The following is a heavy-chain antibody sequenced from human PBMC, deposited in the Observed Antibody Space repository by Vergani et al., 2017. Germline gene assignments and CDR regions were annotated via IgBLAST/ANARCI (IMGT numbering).Heavy chain of an antibody. Sequence: QLHLQESGPGLVKPSETLSLTCTVSGGSITRSSYYWGWIRQPPGKGLEWIGNIYHSGCAYYNPSLKGRVTISVDTSKNQFSLEVTSVTAADTAFYFWSRTESFILRYFRWALWGQGTLVTVSS. J-gene: IGHJ4*02. CDR2: IYHSGCA. CDR3: SRTESFILRYFRWAL. V-gene: IGHV4-39*01. D-gene: IGHD3-9*01. CDR1: GGSITRSSYY.